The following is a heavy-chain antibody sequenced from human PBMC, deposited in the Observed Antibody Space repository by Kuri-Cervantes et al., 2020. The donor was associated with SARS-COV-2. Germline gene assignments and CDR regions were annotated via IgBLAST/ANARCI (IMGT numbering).Heavy chain of an antibody. Sequence: GGSLRLSCAASGFTFSSYSMNWVRQAPGKGLEWVANIKQDGSEKYYVDSVKGRFTISRDNAKNSLYLQMNSLRAEDTAVYYCARTINQGDSGYETLYYYMDVWGKGTTVTVSS. CDR1: GFTFSSYS. CDR3: ARTINQGDSGYETLYYYMDV. D-gene: IGHD5-12*01. J-gene: IGHJ6*03. V-gene: IGHV3-7*01. CDR2: IKQDGSEK.